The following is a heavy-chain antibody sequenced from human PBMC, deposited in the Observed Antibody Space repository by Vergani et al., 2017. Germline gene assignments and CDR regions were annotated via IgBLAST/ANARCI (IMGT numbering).Heavy chain of an antibody. CDR2: ISWDGGST. J-gene: IGHJ4*02. V-gene: IGHV3-43*01. Sequence: EVQLVESGGVVVQPGGSLRLSCAASGFTFDDYTMHWVRQAPGKGLEWVSLISWDGGSTYYADSVKGRFTISRDNSKNSLYLQMNSLRTEDTALYYCAKDRERYLPYYFDYWGQGTLVTVSS. CDR3: AKDRERYLPYYFDY. CDR1: GFTFDDYT. D-gene: IGHD5-24*01.